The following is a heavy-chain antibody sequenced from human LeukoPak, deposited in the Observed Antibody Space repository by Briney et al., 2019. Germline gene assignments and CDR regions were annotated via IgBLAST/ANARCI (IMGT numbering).Heavy chain of an antibody. J-gene: IGHJ4*02. V-gene: IGHV4-59*01. CDR1: GGSISSYY. D-gene: IGHD3-3*01. Sequence: KPSETLFLXCTVSGGSISSYYWSWIRQPPGKGLESIGYIYYSGSTNYNPSLKSRVTISVDTSKNQFSLKLSSVTAADTAVYYCARLKRDDFWSGYSYYFDYWGQGTLVTVSS. CDR2: IYYSGST. CDR3: ARLKRDDFWSGYSYYFDY.